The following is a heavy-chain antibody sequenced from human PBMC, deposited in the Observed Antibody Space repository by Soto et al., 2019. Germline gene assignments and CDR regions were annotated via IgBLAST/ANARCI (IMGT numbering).Heavy chain of an antibody. CDR3: VKGSAAGAGYFYDN. D-gene: IGHD6-13*01. J-gene: IGHJ4*02. V-gene: IGHV3-64D*06. Sequence: QSGGSLRLSCSASGSPFSLYGVQWVRQAPGKGLEYVAGISSDGGETYHADSVKGRFTISRDNPKKTLYLQMTSLRVEDTAVYYCVKGSAAGAGYFYDNWGQGTLVTVSS. CDR2: ISSDGGET. CDR1: GSPFSLYG.